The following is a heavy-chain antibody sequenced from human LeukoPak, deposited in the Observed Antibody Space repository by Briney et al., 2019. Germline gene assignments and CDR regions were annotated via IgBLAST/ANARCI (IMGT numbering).Heavy chain of an antibody. CDR3: ARDSDYGVVTAILRD. CDR2: IIPIFGTA. V-gene: IGHV1-69*13. Sequence: SMKVSCKASGGTFSSYAISWVRQAPGQGLEWMGGIIPIFGTANYAQKFQGRVTVTADESTSTAYVELSSLRSEDTAVYYCARDSDYGVVTAILRDWGQGTLVTVSS. D-gene: IGHD2-21*02. J-gene: IGHJ4*02. CDR1: GGTFSSYA.